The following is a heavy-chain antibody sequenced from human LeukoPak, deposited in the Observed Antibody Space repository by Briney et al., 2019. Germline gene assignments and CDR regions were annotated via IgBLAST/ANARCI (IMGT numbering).Heavy chain of an antibody. D-gene: IGHD6-19*01. CDR2: ISTSGST. Sequence: SETLSLTCTVSGGSISSYYWSWIRQPAGKGLEWIGRISTSGSTNYNPSHKSRVTMSVDTSKNQFSLKLSSVTAADTAVYYCARGGSDSSGWYRIKLSDFDYWGQGTLVTVSS. V-gene: IGHV4-4*07. CDR3: ARGGSDSSGWYRIKLSDFDY. J-gene: IGHJ4*02. CDR1: GGSISSYY.